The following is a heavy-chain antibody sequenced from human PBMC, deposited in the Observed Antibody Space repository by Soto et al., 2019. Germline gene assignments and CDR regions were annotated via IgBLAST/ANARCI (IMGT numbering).Heavy chain of an antibody. J-gene: IGHJ4*02. CDR1: GGSISSGDYY. D-gene: IGHD5-18*01. CDR2: IYYSGST. V-gene: IGHV4-30-4*01. CDR3: ARGGPFTAMALGLDY. Sequence: LSLTCTVSGGSISSGDYYWSWIRQPPGKGLEWIGYIYYSGSTYYNPSLKSRVTISVDTSKNQFSLKLSPVTAADTAVYYCARGGPFTAMALGLDYWGQGTLVTVSS.